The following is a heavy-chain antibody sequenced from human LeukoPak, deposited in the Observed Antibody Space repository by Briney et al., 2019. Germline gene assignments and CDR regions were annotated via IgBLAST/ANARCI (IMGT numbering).Heavy chain of an antibody. Sequence: SETLSLTCAVYGGSFSGYYWSWIRQPPGKGLEWIGEINHSGSTNYNPSLKSRDTISVDTSKNQFSLKLSSVTAADTAVYYCARHRWGIAARYFDYWGQGTLVTVSS. CDR1: GGSFSGYY. D-gene: IGHD6-6*01. J-gene: IGHJ4*02. CDR2: INHSGST. CDR3: ARHRWGIAARYFDY. V-gene: IGHV4-34*01.